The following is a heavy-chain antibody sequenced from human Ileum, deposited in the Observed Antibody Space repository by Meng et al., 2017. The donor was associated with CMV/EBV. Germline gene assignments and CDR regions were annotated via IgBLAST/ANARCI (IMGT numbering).Heavy chain of an antibody. D-gene: IGHD6-13*01. CDR3: AGPGGFAGAGSE. J-gene: IGHJ4*02. CDR1: GFTFRSYW. CDR2: IKPDGSEK. V-gene: IGHV3-7*01. Sequence: GESLKISCAASGFTFRSYWMTWVRQAPGKGLQWVANIKPDGSEKYYADSLKGRFTIFRDNAENSLYLQMNSLRVDDTAVYYCAGPGGFAGAGSEWGQGTRVTGAS.